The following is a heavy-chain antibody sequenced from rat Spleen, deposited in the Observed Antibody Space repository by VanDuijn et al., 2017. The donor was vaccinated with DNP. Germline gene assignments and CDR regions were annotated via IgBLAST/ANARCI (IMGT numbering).Heavy chain of an antibody. V-gene: IGHV5-22*01. Sequence: EVQLVESGGGLVQPGRSLKLSCAASGFTFSDYYMAWVRQAPTKGLEWVAYISYDGSSTYHGDSVKGRFTISRDNAINTLYLQMNSLRSEDMATYYCARHVLPLRVWDYWGQGVMVTVSS. CDR2: ISYDGSST. CDR1: GFTFSDYY. D-gene: IGHD4-1*01. J-gene: IGHJ2*01. CDR3: ARHVLPLRVWDY.